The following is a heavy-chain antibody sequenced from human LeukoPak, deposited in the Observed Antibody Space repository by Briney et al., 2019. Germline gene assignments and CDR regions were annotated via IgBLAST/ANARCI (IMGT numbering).Heavy chain of an antibody. V-gene: IGHV3-48*01. CDR2: ISSSSSSI. D-gene: IGHD6-13*01. CDR3: AKVTAAAGTY. J-gene: IGHJ4*02. Sequence: GGSLRLSCAASGFTFSSYSMNWVRQTPGKGLEWVSYISSSSSSIYYADSVKGRFTISRDNAKNSLSLQMNSLRAEDTAVYYCAKVTAAAGTYWGQGTLVTVSS. CDR1: GFTFSSYS.